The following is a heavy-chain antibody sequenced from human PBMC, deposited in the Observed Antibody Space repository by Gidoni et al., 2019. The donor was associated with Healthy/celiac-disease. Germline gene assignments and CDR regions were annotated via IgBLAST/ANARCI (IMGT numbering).Heavy chain of an antibody. D-gene: IGHD4-4*01. J-gene: IGHJ4*02. CDR1: GFTFDDYA. CDR2: ISWNSGSI. Sequence: EVQLVESGGALVQPGRSLRLSCAASGFTFDDYAMHWVRQAPGKGLEWVSGISWNSGSIGYADSVKGRFTISRDNAKNSLYLPMNSLRAEDTALYYCARIYSNYGKFDYWGQGTLVTVSS. CDR3: ARIYSNYGKFDY. V-gene: IGHV3-9*01.